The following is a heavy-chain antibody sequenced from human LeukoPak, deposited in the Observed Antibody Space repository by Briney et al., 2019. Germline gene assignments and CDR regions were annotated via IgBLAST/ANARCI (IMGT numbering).Heavy chain of an antibody. D-gene: IGHD1-7*01. CDR2: LNSDGSST. J-gene: IGHJ3*02. Sequence: PGGSLRLSCAASGFTFSSYWMHWDRQAPGKGLVWVSCLNSDGSSTKYADSVRGRFTISRDNAKNTLYLQMSSLRAEDTAVYYCATGNSHAFDIWGQGTMVTVSS. CDR3: ATGNSHAFDI. V-gene: IGHV3-74*03. CDR1: GFTFSSYW.